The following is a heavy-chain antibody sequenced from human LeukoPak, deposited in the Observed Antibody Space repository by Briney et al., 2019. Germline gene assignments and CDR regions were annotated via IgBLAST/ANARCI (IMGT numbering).Heavy chain of an antibody. CDR3: AREQVAVAGGGLFDI. Sequence: GGSLILSCAASGFTFSSYAMSWVRQAPGKGLEWVANIKQDGSEKYYVDSVKGRFTISRDNAKNSLYLQMNSLRAEDTAVYYCAREQVAVAGGGLFDIWGQGTMVTVSS. CDR1: GFTFSSYA. CDR2: IKQDGSEK. J-gene: IGHJ3*02. V-gene: IGHV3-7*01. D-gene: IGHD6-19*01.